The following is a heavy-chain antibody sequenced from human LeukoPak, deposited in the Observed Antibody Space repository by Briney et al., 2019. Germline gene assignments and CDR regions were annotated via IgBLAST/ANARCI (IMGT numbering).Heavy chain of an antibody. J-gene: IGHJ4*02. CDR3: ARNSLLYSYYFDY. CDR2: IYYSGST. D-gene: IGHD2-2*02. V-gene: IGHV4-39*01. Sequence: SETLSLTCTVSGGSISSSSYYWGWIRQPPGKGLEWIGGIYYSGSTYYNPSLKSRVTISVDTSKNQFSLKLSSVTAADTAVYYCARNSLLYSYYFDYWGQGTLVTVSS. CDR1: GGSISSSSYY.